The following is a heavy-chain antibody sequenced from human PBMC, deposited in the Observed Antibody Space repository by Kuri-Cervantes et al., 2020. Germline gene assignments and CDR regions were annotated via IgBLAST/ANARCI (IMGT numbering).Heavy chain of an antibody. CDR2: IIHSGST. CDR1: GGSFSGYY. V-gene: IGHV4-34*12. J-gene: IGHJ4*02. D-gene: IGHD3-22*01. Sequence: GSLRPSFAVYGGSFSGYYWSWIRQPPGKGLEWIGEIIHSGSTNYSPSLKSRVTISVDTSKNQFSLKLSSVTAADTAVYYCARVNPPNSSGYYFYDYWGQGTMVTVSS. CDR3: ARVNPPNSSGYYFYDY.